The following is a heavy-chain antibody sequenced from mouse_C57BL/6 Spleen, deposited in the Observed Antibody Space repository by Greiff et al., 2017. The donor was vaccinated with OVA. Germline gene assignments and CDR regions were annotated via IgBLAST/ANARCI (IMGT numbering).Heavy chain of an antibody. J-gene: IGHJ2*01. D-gene: IGHD2-4*01. V-gene: IGHV1-69*01. CDR3: ARSEDYVGDFDY. CDR1: GYTFTSYW. CDR2: IDPSDSYT. Sequence: VQLQQSGAELVMPGASVKLSCKASGYTFTSYWMHWVKQRPGQGLEWIGEIDPSDSYTNYNQKFKGKSTLTVDKSSSTAYMQLSSLTSEDSAVYYCARSEDYVGDFDYWGQGTTLTVSS.